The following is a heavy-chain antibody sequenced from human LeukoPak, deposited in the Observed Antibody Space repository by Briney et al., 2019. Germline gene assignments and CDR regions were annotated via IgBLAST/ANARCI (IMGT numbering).Heavy chain of an antibody. Sequence: PSETLSLTCTVSGYSISGGYYWGWIRQPPGKGLEWIGSIYHSGRTFYNPSLKSRVTISVDTSKNQFSLKLSSVTAADTAVYYCARQEFKDILTGGYYFDYWGQGTLVTVSS. CDR1: GYSISGGYY. CDR3: ARQEFKDILTGGYYFDY. J-gene: IGHJ4*02. CDR2: IYHSGRT. D-gene: IGHD3-9*01. V-gene: IGHV4-38-2*02.